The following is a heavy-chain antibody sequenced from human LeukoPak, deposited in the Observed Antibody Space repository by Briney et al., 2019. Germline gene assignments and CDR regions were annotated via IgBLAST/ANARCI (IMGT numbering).Heavy chain of an antibody. CDR1: VYTFTSYY. CDR2: LNPTGGST. D-gene: IGHD1-26*01. V-gene: IGHV1-46*01. Sequence: AASVKVSCKASVYTFTSYYMHWGRQAPGQGLEWMGLLNPTGGSTGYAQKFQGRVTMTRDMSTSTDYMELSSLRSEHTVIYYCARDNSVGDNAWWFDPWGQGTLVTVSS. J-gene: IGHJ5*02. CDR3: ARDNSVGDNAWWFDP.